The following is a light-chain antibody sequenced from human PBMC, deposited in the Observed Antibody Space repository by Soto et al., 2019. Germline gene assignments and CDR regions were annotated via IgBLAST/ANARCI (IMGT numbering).Light chain of an antibody. J-gene: IGKJ5*01. Sequence: DIQMTQSPPSLSASVGDRVTITCRASQSISFYVNWYQQRPGKAPKLLISAASSLQSGVPSRFSGSGSGTEFTLTISSLQPEDFATYYCQQLNSYPITFGQGTRLEIK. CDR2: AAS. CDR1: QSISFY. V-gene: IGKV1-17*01. CDR3: QQLNSYPIT.